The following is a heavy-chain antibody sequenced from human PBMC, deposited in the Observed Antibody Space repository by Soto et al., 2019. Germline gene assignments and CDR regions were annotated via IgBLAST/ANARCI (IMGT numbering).Heavy chain of an antibody. CDR1: GFSLSTSGVG. Sequence: QITLKESGPTLVKPTQTLTLTCTFSGFSLSTSGVGVGWIRQPPGKALEWLALIYWDDDKRYSPSLKSRLTITKDTSKNHVVLTMTNMDPVDTATYYCAHRPSYCSGGSCYSGVDYWGQGTLVTVSS. D-gene: IGHD2-15*01. CDR2: IYWDDDK. J-gene: IGHJ4*02. CDR3: AHRPSYCSGGSCYSGVDY. V-gene: IGHV2-5*02.